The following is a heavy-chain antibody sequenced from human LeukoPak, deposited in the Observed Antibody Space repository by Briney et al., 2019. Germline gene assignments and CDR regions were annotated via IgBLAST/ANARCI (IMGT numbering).Heavy chain of an antibody. V-gene: IGHV1-2*02. CDR2: INPNSGGT. Sequence: ASVKVSCKASGYTFTGYYMHWVRQAPGQGLEWMGWINPNSGGTNYAQKFQGRVTTTRDTSISTAYMELSRLRSDDTAVYYCARDFDRVLLWFGESPILFDYWGQGTLVTVSS. J-gene: IGHJ4*02. CDR1: GYTFTGYY. CDR3: ARDFDRVLLWFGESPILFDY. D-gene: IGHD3-10*01.